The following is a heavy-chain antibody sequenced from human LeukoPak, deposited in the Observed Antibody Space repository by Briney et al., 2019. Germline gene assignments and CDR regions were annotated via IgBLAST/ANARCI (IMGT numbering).Heavy chain of an antibody. J-gene: IGHJ4*02. CDR3: ARLKNFGVFDY. V-gene: IGHV5-51*01. CDR1: GYSFTSYW. D-gene: IGHD3-3*01. CDR2: IYPGDSDT. Sequence: GESLEISCKGSGYSFTSYWIGWVRPLPGKGLEWMEIIYPGDSDTRYSPSFQGQVTISADKSISTAYLQWSSLKASDTAMYYCARLKNFGVFDYWGQGTLVTVSS.